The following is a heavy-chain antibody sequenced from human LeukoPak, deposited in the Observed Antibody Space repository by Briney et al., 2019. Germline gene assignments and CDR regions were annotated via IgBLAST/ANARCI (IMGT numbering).Heavy chain of an antibody. Sequence: GGSLRLSCAASGFTVSSNYMSWVRQAPGKGLVWVSHTNSGGTSTNYADSVKGRFTISRDNAENTLYLQMNSLRAEDTAVYYCARWDYGLDVWGKGTTVTVSS. CDR2: TNSGGTST. J-gene: IGHJ6*04. V-gene: IGHV3-74*01. CDR1: GFTVSSNY. CDR3: ARWDYGLDV.